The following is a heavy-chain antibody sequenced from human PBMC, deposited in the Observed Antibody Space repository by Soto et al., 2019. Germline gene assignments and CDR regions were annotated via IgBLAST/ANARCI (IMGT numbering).Heavy chain of an antibody. V-gene: IGHV1-69*01. CDR2: IIPIFGTA. Sequence: QVQLVQSAAEVKKPGSSVKVSCKASGGTFSSYSINWVRQAPGQGLEWMGEIIPIFGTANYAQKFQGRVTITADESTSTAYMELSSLRSEYTAVYYCARDGGRHSGGIDYWGQGTLVTVSS. J-gene: IGHJ4*02. D-gene: IGHD1-26*01. CDR1: GGTFSSYS. CDR3: ARDGGRHSGGIDY.